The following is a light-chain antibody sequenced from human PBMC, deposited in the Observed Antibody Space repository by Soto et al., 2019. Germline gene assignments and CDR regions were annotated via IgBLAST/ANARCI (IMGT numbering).Light chain of an antibody. CDR1: PGISNW. CDR2: AAS. Sequence: QMDPSPSSPSSFLGDKGNHTFPADPGISNWLAWYQQKPEKAPKSLIYAASSLQSGVPSRFSGSGSGTDFTLTISSLQPEDFATYYCQQYNSYLSLTFGGGTKVEIK. V-gene: IGKV1D-16*01. J-gene: IGKJ4*01. CDR3: QQYNSYLSLT.